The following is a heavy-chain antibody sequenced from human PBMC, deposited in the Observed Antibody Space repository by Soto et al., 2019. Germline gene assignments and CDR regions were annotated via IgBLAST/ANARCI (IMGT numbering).Heavy chain of an antibody. Sequence: EVRLLESGGGLAQPGGSLRLSCAASGFTFSSSAMNWVRQAPGKGLEWVSSIRVGGGDTFYADSVRGRFPVSRDISRNTLYLQMNSLRAEDTAIYYCEKCSVGTVRSSGWCNWFDPWGQGTLVTVSS. J-gene: IGHJ5*02. V-gene: IGHV3-23*01. CDR3: EKCSVGTVRSSGWCNWFDP. D-gene: IGHD6-19*01. CDR2: IRVGGGDT. CDR1: GFTFSSSA.